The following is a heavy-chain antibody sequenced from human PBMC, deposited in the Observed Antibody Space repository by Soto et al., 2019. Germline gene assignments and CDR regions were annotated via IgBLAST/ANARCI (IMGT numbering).Heavy chain of an antibody. Sequence: QVQLVESGGGVVQPGRSLRLSCAASGFDFSTYGMHWVSQAPGKGLEWVAVIWNDGSNKYYADSVRGRFIISRDNSKNTLFLQLNSLRAEDTAVYYCARAVGPFDYWGQGTLVTVSS. CDR2: IWNDGSNK. V-gene: IGHV3-33*01. J-gene: IGHJ4*02. CDR3: ARAVGPFDY. CDR1: GFDFSTYG. D-gene: IGHD1-26*01.